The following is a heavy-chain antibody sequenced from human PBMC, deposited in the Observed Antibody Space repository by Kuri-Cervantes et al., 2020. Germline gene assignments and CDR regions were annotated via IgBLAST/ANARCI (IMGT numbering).Heavy chain of an antibody. CDR1: GGSISISSYY. D-gene: IGHD6-19*01. CDR3: SRLYRSGWYYFDY. Sequence: SETLSPTCTVAGGSISISSYYCGWAREPPGSGLDWTGSVNYSGNTYYSPSLKSRVTISVDTSKNQFSLKLSSVTAADTAIYYCSRLYRSGWYYFDYWGQGTLVTVSS. CDR2: VNYSGNT. J-gene: IGHJ4*02. V-gene: IGHV4-39*01.